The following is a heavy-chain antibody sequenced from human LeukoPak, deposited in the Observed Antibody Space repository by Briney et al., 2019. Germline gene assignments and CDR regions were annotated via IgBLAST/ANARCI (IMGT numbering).Heavy chain of an antibody. CDR1: GFTFSSYA. Sequence: AGGSLRLSCAASGFTFSSYAMSWVRQAPGKGLEWVSAISGSGGSTYYADSVKGRFTISRDNSKNTLYLQMNSLRAEDTAVYYCAKPYRQPGITMIVVGPADYWGQGTLVTVSS. D-gene: IGHD3-22*01. CDR3: AKPYRQPGITMIVVGPADY. V-gene: IGHV3-23*01. J-gene: IGHJ4*02. CDR2: ISGSGGST.